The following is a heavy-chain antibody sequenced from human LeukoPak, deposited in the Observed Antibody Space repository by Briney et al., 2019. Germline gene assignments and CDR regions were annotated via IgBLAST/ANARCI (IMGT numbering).Heavy chain of an antibody. J-gene: IGHJ4*02. D-gene: IGHD3-22*01. CDR1: GYTFTSYY. V-gene: IGHV1-46*01. CDR2: INPSGGST. CDR3: ARAPHDSSGYYYVSFDY. Sequence: ASVKVSCKASGYTFTSYYMHWVGQAPGQGLEWMGIINPSGGSTSYAQKFQGRVTINRDTYKSTVYMELSSLRSEETAGCYCARAPHDSSGYYYVSFDYWGQGTLVTVSS.